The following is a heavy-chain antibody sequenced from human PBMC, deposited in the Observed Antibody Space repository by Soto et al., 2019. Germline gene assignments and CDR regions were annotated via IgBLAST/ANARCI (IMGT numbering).Heavy chain of an antibody. D-gene: IGHD5-12*01. V-gene: IGHV4-39*01. J-gene: IGHJ6*02. Sequence: LSPTCTVSGGSISSSSYYWGWIRQPPGKGLEWIGSIYYSGSTYYNPSLKSRVTISVDTSKNQFSLKLSSVTAADTAVYYCARTDIVATINYYYYGMDVWGQGTTVTVSS. CDR1: GGSISSSSYY. CDR2: IYYSGST. CDR3: ARTDIVATINYYYYGMDV.